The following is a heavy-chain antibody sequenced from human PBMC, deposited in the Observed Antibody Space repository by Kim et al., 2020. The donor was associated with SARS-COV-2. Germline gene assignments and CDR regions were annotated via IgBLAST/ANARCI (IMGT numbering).Heavy chain of an antibody. D-gene: IGHD1-26*01. CDR3: TSRGSYLNY. J-gene: IGHJ4*02. V-gene: IGHV3-73*01. Sequence: YATAYAGTVKVKFTISRDESKNTAYLQMNSLKTEDTAVYYCTSRGSYLNYWGQGTLVTVSS. CDR2: YAT.